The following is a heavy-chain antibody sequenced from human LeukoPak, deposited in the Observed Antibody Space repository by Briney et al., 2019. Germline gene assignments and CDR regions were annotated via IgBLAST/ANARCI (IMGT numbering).Heavy chain of an antibody. Sequence: ASVKVSCKASGYTFSNYGITWVRQAPGQGLEWMGWVSAYNGNTYYSLKIQGRVTMTTDTATSTAHMELRGLGSDDTAVYYCARGILLGFCTGDSCYAPLDYWGQGTPVIVSS. CDR2: VSAYNGNT. CDR1: GYTFSNYG. D-gene: IGHD2-15*01. J-gene: IGHJ4*02. CDR3: ARGILLGFCTGDSCYAPLDY. V-gene: IGHV1-18*01.